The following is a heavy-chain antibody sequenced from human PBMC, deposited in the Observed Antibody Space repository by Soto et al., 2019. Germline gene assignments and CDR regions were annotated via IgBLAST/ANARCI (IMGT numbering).Heavy chain of an antibody. CDR2: MNPKKGNR. CDR3: ANYWSISPEGFDV. V-gene: IGHV1-8*01. J-gene: IGHJ3*01. Sequence: QVHLVQSGAEVRRPGAAVKVSCQASGYTSRSYDIEWVRQATGQRLGWMGWMNPKKGNRYPAPKFQGRLTMTWNTSTSTAYMELTKLRSQDTAVYYCANYWSISPEGFDVWGQGTQVSVS. CDR1: GYTSRSYD. D-gene: IGHD2-15*01.